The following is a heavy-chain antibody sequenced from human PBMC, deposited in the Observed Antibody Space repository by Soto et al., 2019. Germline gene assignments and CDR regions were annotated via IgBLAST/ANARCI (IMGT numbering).Heavy chain of an antibody. Sequence: EVHLLESGGGLIQPGGSLRLSCEASGFTFSNYGMTWVRLAPGKGLEWVSTISGSGGRTFYADPVKGRFTISRDNSKNTLYLQMNSLRAEDTAVYYCAKEMIASTLADFFDYWGQGTLVTDSS. CDR1: GFTFSNYG. CDR3: AKEMIASTLADFFDY. CDR2: ISGSGGRT. D-gene: IGHD2-21*01. J-gene: IGHJ4*02. V-gene: IGHV3-23*01.